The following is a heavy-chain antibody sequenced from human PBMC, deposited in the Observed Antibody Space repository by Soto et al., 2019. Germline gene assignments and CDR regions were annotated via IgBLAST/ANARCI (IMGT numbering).Heavy chain of an antibody. CDR1: GFTFSTHS. CDR3: AGDLPYDGMDV. J-gene: IGHJ6*02. CDR2: ISTSSSNI. Sequence: PGGSLRLSCAASGFTFSTHSMNWVRQAPGKGLEWVSSISTSSSNIHYADLVEGRFTISRDNAKNSLYLQMDSLRAEDTAIYYCAGDLPYDGMDVWGQGTTVTVSS. V-gene: IGHV3-21*01.